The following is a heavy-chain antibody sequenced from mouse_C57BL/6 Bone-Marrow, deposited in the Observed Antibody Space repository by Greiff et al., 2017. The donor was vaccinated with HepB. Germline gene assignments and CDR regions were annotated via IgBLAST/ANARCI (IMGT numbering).Heavy chain of an antibody. J-gene: IGHJ4*01. CDR2: ISDGGSYT. CDR1: GFTFSSYA. D-gene: IGHD1-1*01. V-gene: IGHV5-4*01. Sequence: EVQLQESGGGLVKPGGSLKLSCAASGFTFSSYAMSWVRQTPEKRLEWVATISDGGSYTYYPDNVKGRFTISRDNAKNNLYLQMSHLKSEDTAMYYCARDRILGAMDYWGQGTSVTVSS. CDR3: ARDRILGAMDY.